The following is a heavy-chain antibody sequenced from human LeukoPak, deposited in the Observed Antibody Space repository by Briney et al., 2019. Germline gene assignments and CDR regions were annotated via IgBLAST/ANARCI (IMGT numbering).Heavy chain of an antibody. CDR2: IIPIFGTA. Sequence: SVKVSCLVSGGTLSSYAISWVRQAPGHGLEWIGGIIPIFGTANYAQQFQGRVTIPADKSTSTAYMERRSLRSEDTAVYYCARITGYCSSTSCYSEGWFDPWGQGTLVTVSS. V-gene: IGHV1-69*06. CDR3: ARITGYCSSTSCYSEGWFDP. D-gene: IGHD2-2*01. CDR1: GGTLSSYA. J-gene: IGHJ5*02.